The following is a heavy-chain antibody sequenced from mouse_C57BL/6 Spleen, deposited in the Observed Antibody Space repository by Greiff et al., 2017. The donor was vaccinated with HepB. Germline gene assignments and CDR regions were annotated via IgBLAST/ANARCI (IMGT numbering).Heavy chain of an antibody. CDR3: TRSEAMDY. CDR1: GYTFTDYE. CDR2: IDPETGGT. J-gene: IGHJ4*01. Sequence: VKLMESGAELVRPGASVTLSCKASGYTFTDYEMHWVKQTPVHGLEWIGAIDPETGGTAYNQKFKGKAILTADKSSSTAYMELRSLTSEDSAVYYCTRSEAMDYWGQGTSVTVSS. V-gene: IGHV1-15*01.